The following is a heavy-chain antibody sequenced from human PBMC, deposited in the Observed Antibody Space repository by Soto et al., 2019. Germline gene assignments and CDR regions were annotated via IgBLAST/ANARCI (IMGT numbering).Heavy chain of an antibody. Sequence: SVKVSCKASGGTFSSYAISWVRQAPGQGREWMGGIIAIFGTANYAQKFQGRVTITADESTSTVYMELSSLRSDDTAVYYCARERGGAIIVGVTGTFDVWGQGTMVTVSS. J-gene: IGHJ3*01. D-gene: IGHD1-26*01. CDR2: IIAIFGTA. CDR3: ARERGGAIIVGVTGTFDV. CDR1: GGTFSSYA. V-gene: IGHV1-69*13.